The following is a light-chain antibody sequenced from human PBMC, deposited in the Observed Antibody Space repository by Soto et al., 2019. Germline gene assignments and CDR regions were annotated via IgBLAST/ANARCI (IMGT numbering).Light chain of an antibody. CDR1: SSDVGAYNS. CDR2: EVN. J-gene: IGLJ1*01. Sequence: QSALTQPRSVSGSPGQSVTIPCTGTSSDVGAYNSVSWYQQHPGKAPKLMIYEVNNRPSGVSNRFSGSKSGNTASLTISGLQAEDEADYYCNSYTSSTTYVFGTGTKVTVL. CDR3: NSYTSSTTYV. V-gene: IGLV2-14*01.